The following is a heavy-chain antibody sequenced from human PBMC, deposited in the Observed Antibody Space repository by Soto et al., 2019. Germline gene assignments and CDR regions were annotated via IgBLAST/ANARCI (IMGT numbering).Heavy chain of an antibody. CDR1: GFTLSSYG. J-gene: IGHJ6*02. Sequence: PGGSLRLSCAASGFTLSSYGMSWVRQAPGKGLEWVSSISDSGRDTLYADSVKGRFTISRDNSKNTLYLQMNSLRAEDPAVYYCARGAISTSGMDVWGQGSTVTVSS. V-gene: IGHV3-23*01. D-gene: IGHD3-3*01. CDR3: ARGAISTSGMDV. CDR2: ISDSGRDT.